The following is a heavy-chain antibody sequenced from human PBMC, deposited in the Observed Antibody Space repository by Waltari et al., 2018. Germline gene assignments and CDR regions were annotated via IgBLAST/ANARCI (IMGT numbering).Heavy chain of an antibody. CDR3: ARGAYSGGAEDYGDYSVGYYFDY. CDR1: GGSFSGYY. CDR2: INQSGST. Sequence: QVQLQQWGAGLLKPSETLSLTCAVYGGSFSGYYWSWIRQPPGKGLEGLGEINQSGSTNYNPSLKSRVTISVDTSKNQFSLKLSSVTAADTAVYYCARGAYSGGAEDYGDYSVGYYFDYWGQGTLVTVSS. D-gene: IGHD4-17*01. V-gene: IGHV4-34*01. J-gene: IGHJ4*02.